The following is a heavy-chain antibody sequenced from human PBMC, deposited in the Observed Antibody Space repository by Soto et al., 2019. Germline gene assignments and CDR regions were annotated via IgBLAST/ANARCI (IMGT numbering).Heavy chain of an antibody. V-gene: IGHV3-21*01. Sequence: GGSLRLSCAASGFSFSIYTMIWVRQAPGKGLEWVSSISSSSSDIYYADSVKGRFTISRDNAQNSLYLQMNSLRAEDTAVYYCARDRGVAAAGALHWGQGTLVTVSS. CDR2: ISSSSSDI. CDR3: ARDRGVAAAGALH. J-gene: IGHJ1*01. D-gene: IGHD6-13*01. CDR1: GFSFSIYT.